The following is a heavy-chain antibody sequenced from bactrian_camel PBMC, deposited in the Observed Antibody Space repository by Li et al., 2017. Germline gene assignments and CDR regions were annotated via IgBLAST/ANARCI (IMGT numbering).Heavy chain of an antibody. Sequence: HVQLVESGGGLVQPGGSLRLSCVASGFTFSNYWMFWVRQAPGKGLEWVSNINGDSTQAFYANSVNGRFTISRDNAKNTLYLQLDSLKTEDAATYYCAKSLGTRCVGGYCPPFDTWVQGTQVTVS. CDR2: INGDSTQA. J-gene: IGHJ4*01. CDR1: GFTFSNYW. CDR3: AKSLGTRCVGGYCPPFDT. D-gene: IGHD2*01. V-gene: IGHV3S1*01.